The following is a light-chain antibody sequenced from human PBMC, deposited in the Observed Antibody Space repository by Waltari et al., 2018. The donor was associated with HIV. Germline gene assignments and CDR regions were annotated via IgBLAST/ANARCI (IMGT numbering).Light chain of an antibody. CDR1: SANIGAGYD. CDR3: QSYDSSLSGWV. V-gene: IGLV1-40*01. Sequence: QSVLTQPPSVSGAPGPRVTISCTGSSANIGAGYDVYWYQQLPGTAPKLLIYGNSNRPSGVPDRFSGSKSGTSASLAITGLQAEDEADYYCQSYDSSLSGWVFGGGTKLTVL. J-gene: IGLJ3*02. CDR2: GNS.